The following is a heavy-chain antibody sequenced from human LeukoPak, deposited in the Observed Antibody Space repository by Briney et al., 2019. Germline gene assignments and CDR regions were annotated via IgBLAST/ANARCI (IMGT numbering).Heavy chain of an antibody. CDR2: IIPIFGTA. J-gene: IGHJ3*02. V-gene: IGHV1-69*01. D-gene: IGHD2-8*01. CDR3: VKYSDSVPLAALIDAFDI. Sequence: SVKVSCKASGGTFSSYAISWVRQAPGQGLEWMGGIIPIFGTANYAQKFQGRVTITADESTSTAYMELSSLRAEDTAVYYCVKYSDSVPLAALIDAFDIWGQGTMVTVSS. CDR1: GGTFSSYA.